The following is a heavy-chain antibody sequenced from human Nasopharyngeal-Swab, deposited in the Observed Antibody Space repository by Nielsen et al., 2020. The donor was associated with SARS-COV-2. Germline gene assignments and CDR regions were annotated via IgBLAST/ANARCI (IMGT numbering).Heavy chain of an antibody. J-gene: IGHJ6*02. CDR3: ARDPMITFGGVIVISSYYYGMDV. CDR2: IWYDGSNK. D-gene: IGHD3-16*02. CDR1: GFTFSSYG. V-gene: IGHV3-33*01. Sequence: GESLKISCAASGFTFSSYGMHWVRQAPGKGLEWVAVIWYDGSNKYYADSVKGRFTISRDNSKNTLYLQMNSLRAEDTAVYYCARDPMITFGGVIVISSYYYGMDVWGQGTTVTVSS.